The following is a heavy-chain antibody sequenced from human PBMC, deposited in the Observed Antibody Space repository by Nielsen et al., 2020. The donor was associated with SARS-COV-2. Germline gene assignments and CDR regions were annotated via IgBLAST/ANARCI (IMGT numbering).Heavy chain of an antibody. CDR2: ISSSSSTI. D-gene: IGHD2-2*01. Sequence: GGSLRLSCAASGFTFSSYSMNWVRQAPGKGLEWVSYISSSSSTIYYADSVKGRFTISRDNAKNSLYLQMNSLRDEDTAVYYCARDKQYQLLPEYYFDYWGQGTLVTVSS. V-gene: IGHV3-48*02. CDR1: GFTFSSYS. J-gene: IGHJ4*02. CDR3: ARDKQYQLLPEYYFDY.